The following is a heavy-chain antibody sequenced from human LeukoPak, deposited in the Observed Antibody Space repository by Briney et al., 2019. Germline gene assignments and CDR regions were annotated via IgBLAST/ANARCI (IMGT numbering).Heavy chain of an antibody. J-gene: IGHJ4*02. CDR2: ISYDGSNK. Sequence: PGGSLRLSCAASGFTFSSYGMHWVRQALGKGLEWVAVISYDGSNKYYADSVKGRFTISRDNSKNTLYLQMNSLRAEDTAVYYCAKVDYGDSYAHFDYWGQGTLVTVSS. D-gene: IGHD4-17*01. V-gene: IGHV3-30*18. CDR3: AKVDYGDSYAHFDY. CDR1: GFTFSSYG.